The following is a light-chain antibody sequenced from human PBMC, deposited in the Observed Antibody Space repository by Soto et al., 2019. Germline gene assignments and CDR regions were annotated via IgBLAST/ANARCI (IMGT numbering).Light chain of an antibody. CDR1: SSDIGTYNH. J-gene: IGLJ1*01. CDR2: EDI. CDR3: CSYTTSSTLV. V-gene: IGLV2-14*01. Sequence: QSALTQPASVSGSPGQSIAISCAGTSSDIGTYNHVSWYQQHPGKAPQLIIYEDINRPSGLSSRFSGSKSGNTASLTISGLQAEDEAEYFCCSYTTSSTLVCGTGTKLTVL.